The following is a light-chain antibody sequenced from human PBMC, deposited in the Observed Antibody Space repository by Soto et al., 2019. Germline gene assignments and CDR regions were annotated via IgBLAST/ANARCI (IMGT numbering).Light chain of an antibody. J-gene: IGLJ2*01. Sequence: QSVLTQPPSASGPPGQGVTISCSGSTSNIGSNTVDWYQHLPETAPKLLIYGDNQRPSGVPDRFSGSKSGTSASLAISGLQSEDEAGYYCATWDDSLNAVVFGGGTQLTVL. V-gene: IGLV1-44*01. CDR2: GDN. CDR3: ATWDDSLNAVV. CDR1: TSNIGSNT.